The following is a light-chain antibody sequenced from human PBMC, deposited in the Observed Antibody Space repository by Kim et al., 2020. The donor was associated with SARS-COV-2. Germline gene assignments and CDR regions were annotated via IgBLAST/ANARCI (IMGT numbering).Light chain of an antibody. CDR1: QDISNH. CDR3: LQYDTYPFT. J-gene: IGKJ3*01. CDR2: SAS. Sequence: AIRITQSPSSLSASKGDRVTITCRASQDISNHLAWYHQKPGKAPKLLIYSASSLQSGVPSRFSGSGSGTDFTLTISCLQSEDFATYYCLQYDTYPFTFGPGTKVDIK. V-gene: IGKV1-8*01.